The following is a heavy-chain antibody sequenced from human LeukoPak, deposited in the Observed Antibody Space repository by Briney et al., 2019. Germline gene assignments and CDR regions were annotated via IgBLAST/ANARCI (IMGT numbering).Heavy chain of an antibody. CDR2: INSDGTYT. J-gene: IGHJ5*02. D-gene: IGHD3-3*01. Sequence: GGSLRLSCAASGFTFSSNWMHWVRHAPGKGLVWVARINSDGTYTSYADSVRGRFTVSRDNAKNTLYLQMNSLRAEDTAVCYCVRVSAGFDPWGQGTLVTVSS. V-gene: IGHV3-74*01. CDR1: GFTFSSNW. CDR3: VRVSAGFDP.